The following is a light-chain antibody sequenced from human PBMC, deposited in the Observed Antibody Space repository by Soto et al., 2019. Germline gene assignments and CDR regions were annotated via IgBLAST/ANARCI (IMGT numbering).Light chain of an antibody. CDR1: QSISSS. J-gene: IGKJ5*01. CDR3: QQSYTAPSIT. Sequence: EIQMAQSPSSLSASVGDKVTITCRASQSISSSLNWYQQKSGKAPNLLIYGVSRLQGGAPSRFSGSGSGTDFTLSISSLQPEDFATYYCQQSYTAPSITFCQVTRLEIK. V-gene: IGKV1-39*01. CDR2: GVS.